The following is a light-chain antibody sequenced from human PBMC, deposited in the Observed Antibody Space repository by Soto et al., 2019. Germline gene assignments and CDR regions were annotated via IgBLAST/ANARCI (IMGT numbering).Light chain of an antibody. V-gene: IGKV1-39*01. CDR3: QQSYSTPKT. J-gene: IGKJ1*01. CDR2: AAS. Sequence: DIQMTQSPSSLSASVGDRVTITCRASQSISSYLNWYQRKPGKAPKLLIYAASSLQSGVPSRFSGSGSGTDFTLTIRSLQFEDFATYYCQQSYSTPKTFGQGTKVDI. CDR1: QSISSY.